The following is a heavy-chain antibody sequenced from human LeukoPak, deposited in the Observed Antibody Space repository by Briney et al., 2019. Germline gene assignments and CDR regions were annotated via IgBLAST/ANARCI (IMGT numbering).Heavy chain of an antibody. D-gene: IGHD3-10*01. J-gene: IGHJ4*02. CDR1: GGSISSYY. CDR3: ARARMVRGATGYYFDY. V-gene: IGHV4-59*01. Sequence: SETLSLTCTVSGGSISSYYWSWIRQPPGKGLEWIGYIYYSGSTNYNPSLKSRVTISVDTSKNQFSLKLSSVTAADTAVYYCARARMVRGATGYYFDYWGQGTLVTVSS. CDR2: IYYSGST.